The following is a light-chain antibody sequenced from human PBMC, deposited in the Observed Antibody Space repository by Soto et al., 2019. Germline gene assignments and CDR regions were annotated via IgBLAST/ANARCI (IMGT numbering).Light chain of an antibody. CDR1: LGISSY. J-gene: IGKJ5*01. CDR2: AAS. CDR3: QQLDSYPIT. Sequence: DIQLTQSPSFLSASVGDRVTITCRASLGISSYLAWYQQKPGKAPKLLIYAASTLQSGVPSRFSGSGSGTEFTLTISSLQPEDFATYYCQQLDSYPITFGQGTRLEIK. V-gene: IGKV1-9*01.